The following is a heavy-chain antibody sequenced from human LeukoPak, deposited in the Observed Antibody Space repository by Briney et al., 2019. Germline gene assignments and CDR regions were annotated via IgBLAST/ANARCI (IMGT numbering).Heavy chain of an antibody. CDR1: GFTFSNYN. Sequence: GGSLRLSCAASGFTFSNYNMNWVRQAPGKGLEWVSVISSSSRYIYYADSVKGRFTISRDNAKNSLYLQMNSLRAEDTAVYYCARVSTEVSLAIDDSGQGTQVTVST. CDR3: ARVSTEVSLAIDD. J-gene: IGHJ4*02. CDR2: ISSSSRYI. V-gene: IGHV3-21*06.